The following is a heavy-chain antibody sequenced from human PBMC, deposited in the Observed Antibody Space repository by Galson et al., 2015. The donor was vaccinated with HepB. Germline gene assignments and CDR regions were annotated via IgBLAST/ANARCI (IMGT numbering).Heavy chain of an antibody. CDR2: ISSDSTYT. Sequence: SLRLSCAGSGFIFSDYYMSWIRQSPGKGLEWLSYISSDSTYTNYADSVKGRFTISRDNAKKSLYLQMNSLRAEDTAVYYCARDFFRGVDPWGQGTLVTVSS. V-gene: IGHV3-11*06. D-gene: IGHD3-3*01. CDR1: GFIFSDYY. CDR3: ARDFFRGVDP. J-gene: IGHJ5*02.